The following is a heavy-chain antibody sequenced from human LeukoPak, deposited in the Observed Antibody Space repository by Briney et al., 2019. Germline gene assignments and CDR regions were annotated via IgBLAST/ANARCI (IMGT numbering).Heavy chain of an antibody. V-gene: IGHV3-20*03. D-gene: IGHD3-22*01. J-gene: IGHJ2*01. Sequence: GKGLDLVSGINWNGGSTDYADYVKGRFTSSRDNANKSLYLQMNSLRAEDTALYYCVRELPYYYDATEVFFQAEDGIRCTVPVSAFLLNRSSDL. CDR3: VRELPYYYDATEVFFQAEDGIRCTVPVSAFLLNRSSDL. CDR2: INWNGGST.